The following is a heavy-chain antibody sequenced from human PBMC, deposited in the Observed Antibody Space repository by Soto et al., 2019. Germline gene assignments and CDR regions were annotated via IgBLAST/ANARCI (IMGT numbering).Heavy chain of an antibody. CDR3: ARFDYDSDYYYGMDV. J-gene: IGHJ6*02. CDR2: ISSSDSTI. V-gene: IGHV3-48*03. Sequence: GGSLRLSCAASGFSLSSYQMNWVRQAPGKGLEWILYISSSDSTIFYADSVKGRFTVSRDNANNSLYLQMNSLRADDTAVYYCARFDYDSDYYYGMDVWGQGTTVTVSS. D-gene: IGHD4-17*01. CDR1: GFSLSSYQ.